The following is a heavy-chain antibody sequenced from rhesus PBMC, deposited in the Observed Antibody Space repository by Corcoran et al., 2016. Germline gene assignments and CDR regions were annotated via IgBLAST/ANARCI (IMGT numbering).Heavy chain of an antibody. CDR1: GGPLSSNY. CDR3: ARSVEWSSWNYNDAFDF. D-gene: IGHD1-1-1*01. CDR2: IYGSGGST. J-gene: IGHJ3*01. Sequence: QVQLQESGPGLVKPSETLSLTCAVSGGPLSSNYLSWIRQPPGNGLAWIGRIYGSGGSTDYNPSLKSRVTISTDTSKNQFSLKLSSVTAADTAVYYCARSVEWSSWNYNDAFDFWGQGLRVTVSS. V-gene: IGHV4-160*01.